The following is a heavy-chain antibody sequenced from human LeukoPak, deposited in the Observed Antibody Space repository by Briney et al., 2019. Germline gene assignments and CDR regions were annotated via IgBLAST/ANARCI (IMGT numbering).Heavy chain of an antibody. D-gene: IGHD3-22*01. Sequence: PGGSLRLSCAASGFTFSSYWMHWVRQAPGKGLVWVSRINSDGSSTSYADSVKGRFTISRDNAKNTLYLQMYSLRAEDTAVYYCARGGGYYYDSSGYYYVGYWGQGTLVTVSS. CDR3: ARGGGYYYDSSGYYYVGY. J-gene: IGHJ4*02. CDR1: GFTFSSYW. CDR2: INSDGSST. V-gene: IGHV3-74*01.